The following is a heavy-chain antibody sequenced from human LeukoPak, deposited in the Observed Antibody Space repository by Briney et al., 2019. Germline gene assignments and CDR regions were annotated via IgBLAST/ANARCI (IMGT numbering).Heavy chain of an antibody. V-gene: IGHV4-61*02. J-gene: IGHJ4*02. Sequence: SETLSLTCTVSGGSISSGNYFWSWIRQPAGKGLEWIGRIYTSGSTNYNPSLKSRVTISVDTSKNQFSLKLSSVTAADTAVYYCARSPLEYDFWSGRHYYFHYWGQGTLVTVSS. CDR1: GGSISSGNYF. CDR3: ARSPLEYDFWSGRHYYFHY. CDR2: IYTSGST. D-gene: IGHD3-3*01.